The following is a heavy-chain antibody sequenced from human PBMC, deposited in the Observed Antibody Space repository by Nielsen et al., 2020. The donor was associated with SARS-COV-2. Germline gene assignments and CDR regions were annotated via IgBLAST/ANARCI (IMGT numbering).Heavy chain of an antibody. CDR1: GYTFTSYA. Sequence: ASVKVSCKASGYTFTSYAMHWVRQAPGQRLEWMGWINAGNGNTKYSQKFQGRVTITRDTSASTAYMELSSLRSEDTAVYYCARDQVYTIFSVYYGMDVWGQGTTATVSS. CDR2: INAGNGNT. CDR3: ARDQVYTIFSVYYGMDV. D-gene: IGHD3-3*01. V-gene: IGHV1-3*01. J-gene: IGHJ6*02.